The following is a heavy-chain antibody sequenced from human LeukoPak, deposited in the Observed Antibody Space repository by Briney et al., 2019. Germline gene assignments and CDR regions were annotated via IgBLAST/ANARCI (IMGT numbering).Heavy chain of an antibody. CDR3: ARDDYGGNSGDFDY. CDR1: GGTFSSYA. V-gene: IGHV1-69*13. D-gene: IGHD4-23*01. J-gene: IGHJ4*02. Sequence: SVKVSCKASGGTFSSYAISWVRQAPGQGLEWMGGIIPIFGTANYAQKFQGRVTITADESTSTAYMELSSLRSKDTAVYYCARDDYGGNSGDFDYWGQGTLVTVSS. CDR2: IIPIFGTA.